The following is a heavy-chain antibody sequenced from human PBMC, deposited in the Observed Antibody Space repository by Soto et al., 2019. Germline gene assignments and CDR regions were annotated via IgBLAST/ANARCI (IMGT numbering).Heavy chain of an antibody. CDR3: ARGVAVAGFDY. V-gene: IGHV4-31*03. CDR1: GGSLSSGGYT. Sequence: QVQLRESGPGLVKPSQTLSLTCSVSGGSLSSGGYTWNWIRQHPVKGLHWLGYIFYSGPTFYNPSLKSRLTISLDTSKHQFSLNLTSVTAADAAVYYCARGVAVAGFDYWGQGILVTVSS. J-gene: IGHJ4*02. CDR2: IFYSGPT. D-gene: IGHD6-19*01.